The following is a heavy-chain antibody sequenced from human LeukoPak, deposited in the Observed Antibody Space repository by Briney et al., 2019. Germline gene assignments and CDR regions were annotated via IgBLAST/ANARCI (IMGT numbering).Heavy chain of an antibody. CDR3: ARASSSPYSYGLYYFDY. CDR2: IYYSGST. CDR1: GGSISSYY. V-gene: IGHV4-59*01. D-gene: IGHD5-18*01. Sequence: PSETLSLTCTVSGGSISSYYWSWIRQPPGKGLEWIGYIYYSGSTNYNPSLKSRVTISVDTSKNQFSLKLSSVTAADTAVYYCARASSSPYSYGLYYFDYWGQGTLVTVSS. J-gene: IGHJ4*02.